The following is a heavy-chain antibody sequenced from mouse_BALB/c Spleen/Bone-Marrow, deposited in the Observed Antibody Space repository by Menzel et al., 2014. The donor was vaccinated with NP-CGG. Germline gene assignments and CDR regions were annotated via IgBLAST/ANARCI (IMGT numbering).Heavy chain of an antibody. CDR3: ARGGISVDY. V-gene: IGHV1-80*01. J-gene: IGHJ2*01. CDR1: GYAFSVYW. CDR2: IYPGDGDT. Sequence: QVQLQQSGAELVRPGSSVKISCKASGYAFSVYWMNWEKQRPGQGLEWIGQIYPGDGDTNYNGKFKGRATLTADKSSSTAYMQLSSLTSEDSAVYFCARGGISVDYWGQGTTLTVSS.